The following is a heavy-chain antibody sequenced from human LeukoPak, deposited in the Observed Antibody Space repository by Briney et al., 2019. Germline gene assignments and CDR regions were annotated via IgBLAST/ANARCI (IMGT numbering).Heavy chain of an antibody. CDR1: GGSISRDY. Sequence: SETLSLTCTVSGGSISRDYWSWIRQPPGKGLEWIGYIYNSGSTTYNPSLKSRVTISVDTSKNQFSLKLNSVPAADSAMYYCARSQNVASATGWFDPWGQGTLVTVSS. V-gene: IGHV4-59*01. CDR2: IYNSGST. J-gene: IGHJ5*02. D-gene: IGHD6-13*01. CDR3: ARSQNVASATGWFDP.